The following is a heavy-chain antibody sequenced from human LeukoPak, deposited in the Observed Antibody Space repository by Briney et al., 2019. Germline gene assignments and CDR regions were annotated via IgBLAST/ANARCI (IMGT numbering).Heavy chain of an antibody. Sequence: GASVKDSCKASGDTFTDYQMQWVRQAPGQGLEWMGWINPNSGGTNYAQKFQGRVTMTRDTSISTAYMELSRLRSDDTAVYYCASLTTWIDYWGQGTLVTVSS. D-gene: IGHD4-17*01. CDR1: GDTFTDYQ. CDR3: ASLTTWIDY. V-gene: IGHV1-2*02. J-gene: IGHJ4*02. CDR2: INPNSGGT.